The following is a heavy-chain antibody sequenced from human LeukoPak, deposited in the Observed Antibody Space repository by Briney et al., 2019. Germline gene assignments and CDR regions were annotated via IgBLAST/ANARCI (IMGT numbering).Heavy chain of an antibody. V-gene: IGHV4-38-2*02. D-gene: IGHD3-10*01. Sequence: SETLSLTCTVSGYSISSGYCWGWIRQPPGKGLEWIGSIYHSGSTYYNPSLKSRVTISVDTSKNQFSLKLSSVTAADTAVYYCARDVWFGELYHWFDPWGQGTLVTVSS. J-gene: IGHJ5*02. CDR3: ARDVWFGELYHWFDP. CDR1: GYSISSGYC. CDR2: IYHSGST.